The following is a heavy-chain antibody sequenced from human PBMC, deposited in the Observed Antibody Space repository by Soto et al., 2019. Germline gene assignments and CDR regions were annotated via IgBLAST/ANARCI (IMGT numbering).Heavy chain of an antibody. J-gene: IGHJ6*03. CDR3: ARGAGYCSGGSCYRSLYYMDV. V-gene: IGHV4-31*03. Sequence: SETLSLTCTVSGGSISSCGYYWSWIRQHPGKGLEWIGYIYYSGSTYYNPSLKSRVTISVDTSKNQFSLKLSSVTAADTAVYYCARGAGYCSGGSCYRSLYYMDVWGKGTTVTVSS. D-gene: IGHD2-15*01. CDR2: IYYSGST. CDR1: GGSISSCGYY.